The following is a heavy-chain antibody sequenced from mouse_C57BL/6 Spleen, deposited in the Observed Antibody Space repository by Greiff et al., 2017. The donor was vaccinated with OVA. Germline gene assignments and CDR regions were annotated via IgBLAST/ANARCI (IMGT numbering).Heavy chain of an antibody. CDR2: IWSGGST. J-gene: IGHJ1*03. Sequence: VQLQQSGPGLVQPSQSLSITCTVSGFSLTSYGVHWVRQSPGKGLEWLGVIWSGGSTDYNAAFMSRLSITKDNPKSHVFFKMNSLQADDTAMYYCAKAGDYYGSSYFYWYFDVWGTGTTVTVSS. CDR1: GFSLTSYG. D-gene: IGHD1-1*01. V-gene: IGHV2-5*01. CDR3: AKAGDYYGSSYFYWYFDV.